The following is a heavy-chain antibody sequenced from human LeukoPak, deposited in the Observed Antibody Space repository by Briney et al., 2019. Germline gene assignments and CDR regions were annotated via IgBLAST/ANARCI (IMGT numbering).Heavy chain of an antibody. CDR3: ARVSWGSYLDI. D-gene: IGHD3-16*01. J-gene: IGHJ3*02. CDR2: INHSGST. V-gene: IGHV4-34*01. Sequence: SETLSLTCAVYGVSFSGYYWSWLRQPPGKGLEWIGEINHSGSTNYNPSLKSRVTISVDTSKNQFSLKLSSVTAADTAVYYCARVSWGSYLDIWGQGTMVTVSS. CDR1: GVSFSGYY.